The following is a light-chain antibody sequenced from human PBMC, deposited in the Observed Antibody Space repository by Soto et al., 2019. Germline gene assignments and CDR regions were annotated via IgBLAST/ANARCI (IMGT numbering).Light chain of an antibody. Sequence: EIVLTQSPATLSLSPGARATLSCRASQSVSSYLAWYQQKPAQAPRLLIYDASNRATGIPARFSGSGSGTDFTLTISSLEPEDFAVYYCQQRSNWPFFGGGTKVEIK. J-gene: IGKJ4*01. CDR1: QSVSSY. CDR2: DAS. CDR3: QQRSNWPF. V-gene: IGKV3-11*01.